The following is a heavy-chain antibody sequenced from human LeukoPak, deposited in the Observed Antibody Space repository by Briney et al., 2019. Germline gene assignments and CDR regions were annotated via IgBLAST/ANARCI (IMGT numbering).Heavy chain of an antibody. CDR1: GGSISSYY. V-gene: IGHV4-59*01. D-gene: IGHD3-3*01. J-gene: IGHJ4*02. Sequence: ASETLSLTCTVSGGSISSYYWSWIRQPPGKGLEWIGYIYYSGSSNKNPSLKSRVTISIDTSKNQFSLRLNSVTAADTAVYYCAGAYDFWSGPSDYWGQGILVTVSS. CDR3: AGAYDFWSGPSDY. CDR2: IYYSGSS.